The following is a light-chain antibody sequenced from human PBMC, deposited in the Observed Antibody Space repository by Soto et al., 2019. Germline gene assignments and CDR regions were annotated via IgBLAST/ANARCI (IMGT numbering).Light chain of an antibody. CDR1: SGSIASNY. CDR2: EDN. V-gene: IGLV6-57*03. Sequence: FLLTQPHSVSESPGKTVTISCTRSSGSIASNYVQWYQQRPGSVPTTVIYEDNQRPSGVPDRFSGSIDSSSNSASLIISGLKTEDEADYYCQSYDSRNVVFGGGTKLTVL. J-gene: IGLJ2*01. CDR3: QSYDSRNVV.